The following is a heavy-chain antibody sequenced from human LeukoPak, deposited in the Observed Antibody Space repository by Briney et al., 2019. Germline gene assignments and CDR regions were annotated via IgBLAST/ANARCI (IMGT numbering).Heavy chain of an antibody. CDR2: IYSGGTT. CDR3: ARDRAPPTSWYFDY. CDR1: GLTVSNSY. Sequence: PGGSLRLSCAVSGLTVSNSYMSWVRQAPGKGLEWVSVIYSGGTTYYADSVKGRFTISRDNSKNTLYLHMNSLRAEDTAVYYCARDRAPPTSWYFDYWGQGTLVTVSS. D-gene: IGHD2-2*01. V-gene: IGHV3-66*01. J-gene: IGHJ4*02.